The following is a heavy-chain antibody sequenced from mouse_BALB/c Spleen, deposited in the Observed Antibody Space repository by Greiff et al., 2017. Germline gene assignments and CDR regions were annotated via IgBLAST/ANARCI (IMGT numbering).Heavy chain of an antibody. CDR2: ISSGGGST. CDR3: ARRDGNSWYFDV. V-gene: IGHV5-12-1*01. J-gene: IGHJ1*01. D-gene: IGHD2-1*01. CDR1: GFAFSSYD. Sequence: EVQLVESGGGLVKPGGSLKLSCAASGFAFSSYDMSWVRQTPEKRLEWVAYISSGGGSTYYPDTVKGRFTISRDNAKNTLYLQMSSLKSEDTAMYYCARRDGNSWYFDVWGAGTTVTVSS.